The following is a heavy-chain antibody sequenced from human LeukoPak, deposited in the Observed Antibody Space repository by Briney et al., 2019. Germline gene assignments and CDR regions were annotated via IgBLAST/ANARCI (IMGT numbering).Heavy chain of an antibody. CDR2: ISNSDGST. D-gene: IGHD3-22*01. J-gene: IGHJ4*02. V-gene: IGHV3-23*01. CDR1: GFTFSSYA. Sequence: GGSLRLSCAASGFTFSSYAMNWVRQAPGKGLEWVSSISNSDGSTYYADFVKGRFTISRDNSKNTLYLQMNSLRAEDTAVYYCARGYYYDSSGYYPYFGYWGQGTLVTVSS. CDR3: ARGYYYDSSGYYPYFGY.